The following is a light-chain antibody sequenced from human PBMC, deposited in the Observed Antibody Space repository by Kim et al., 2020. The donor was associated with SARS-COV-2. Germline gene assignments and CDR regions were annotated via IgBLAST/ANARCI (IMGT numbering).Light chain of an antibody. Sequence: EIVLTQSPGTLSLSPGERAALSCRASQSVNSNFLAWYQQKPGQAPRLLIYGASRRATGIPDRFIGGGSGTEFTLTISRLEAEDFAVYYCQQYNASPDYTFGQGTKLEI. CDR2: GAS. J-gene: IGKJ2*01. CDR3: QQYNASPDYT. V-gene: IGKV3-20*01. CDR1: QSVNSNF.